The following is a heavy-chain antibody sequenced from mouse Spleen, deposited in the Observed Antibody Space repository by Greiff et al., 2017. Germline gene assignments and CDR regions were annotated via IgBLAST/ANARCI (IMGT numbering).Heavy chain of an antibody. J-gene: IGHJ3*01. CDR1: GFTFSSYA. D-gene: IGHD2-13*01. V-gene: IGHV5-6-2*01. CDR3: ARQNYGDYYFFAY. Sequence: EVQLVESGGGLVKPGGSLKLSCAASGFTFSSYAMSWVRQTPEKRLEWVAAFNRNGGSTYYHDTVKDRFTFSRDNAKNTLYLQLSSLRSEDTALYCSARQNYGDYYFFAYLGQGTLVTVSA. CDR2: FNRNGGST.